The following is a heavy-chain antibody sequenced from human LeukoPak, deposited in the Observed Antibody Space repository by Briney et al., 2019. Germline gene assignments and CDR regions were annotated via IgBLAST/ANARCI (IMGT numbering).Heavy chain of an antibody. J-gene: IGHJ4*02. Sequence: GGSLRLSCAASGFTFSSYGMHWVRQAPGKGLEWVAVISYDGSNKYYADSVKGRFTISRDNSKNTLYLQMNSLRAEDTAVYYCAYYNWNDDPGGYWGQGTLVTVSS. V-gene: IGHV3-30*03. CDR3: AYYNWNDDPGGY. D-gene: IGHD1-1*01. CDR1: GFTFSSYG. CDR2: ISYDGSNK.